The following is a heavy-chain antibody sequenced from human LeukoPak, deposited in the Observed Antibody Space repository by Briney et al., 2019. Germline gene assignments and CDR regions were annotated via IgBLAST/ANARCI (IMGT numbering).Heavy chain of an antibody. J-gene: IGHJ4*02. Sequence: GASVKVSCKASGGTFSSYAISWVRQAPGQGLEWMGGIIPIFGTANYAQKFQGRVTITADESTSTAYMELSSLRSEDTAVYYCARNYGDYIGIMAPFDYWGQGTLVTVSS. V-gene: IGHV1-69*13. CDR3: ARNYGDYIGIMAPFDY. D-gene: IGHD4-17*01. CDR2: IIPIFGTA. CDR1: GGTFSSYA.